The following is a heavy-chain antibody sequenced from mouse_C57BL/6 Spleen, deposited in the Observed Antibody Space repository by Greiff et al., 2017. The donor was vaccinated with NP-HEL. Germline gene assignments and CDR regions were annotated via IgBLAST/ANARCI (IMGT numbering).Heavy chain of an antibody. CDR2: IRSGSS. D-gene: IGHD1-1*01. Sequence: EVHLVESGGGLVKPGGSLKLSCAASGFTFSDYGMHWVRQAPEKGLEWVAYIRSGSSTISRDNAKNTLFLQMTSLRSEDTAMYYCARKGTYYGSSGGYFYSWGHGTTLTVSS. CDR3: ARKGTYYGSSGGYFYS. J-gene: IGHJ2*01. V-gene: IGHV5-17*01. CDR1: GFTFSDYG.